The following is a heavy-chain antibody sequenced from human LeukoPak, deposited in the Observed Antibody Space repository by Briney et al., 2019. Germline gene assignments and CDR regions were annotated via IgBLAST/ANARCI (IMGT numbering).Heavy chain of an antibody. D-gene: IGHD3-3*01. V-gene: IGHV3-30*18. J-gene: IGHJ4*02. Sequence: SGGSLRLSCAASGFTFSSYGMHWVRKAPGQGRERVSVISYDGSNKYYADSVKGRFTISRDNSKNTLYLQMNSLRAEDTAVYYCAKDTDDFWSGYQGYYFDYWGQGTLVTVSS. CDR3: AKDTDDFWSGYQGYYFDY. CDR1: GFTFSSYG. CDR2: ISYDGSNK.